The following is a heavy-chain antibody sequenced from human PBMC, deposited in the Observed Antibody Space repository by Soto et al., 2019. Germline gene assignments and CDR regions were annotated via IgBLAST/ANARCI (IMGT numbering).Heavy chain of an antibody. D-gene: IGHD5-18*01. J-gene: IGHJ4*02. CDR1: GDSVSSNSSG. CDR3: ARVAPNSSGGTAFDS. CDR2: TDYRSKWFK. Sequence: LSQTLSLTCAISGDSVSSNSSGWIWIRQSPSRGLEWLGRTDYRSKWFKDYAVSVKGRISINPDTSKNQLSLQLNSVTPEDTAVYYCARVAPNSSGGTAFDSWGQGTLVTVSS. V-gene: IGHV6-1*01.